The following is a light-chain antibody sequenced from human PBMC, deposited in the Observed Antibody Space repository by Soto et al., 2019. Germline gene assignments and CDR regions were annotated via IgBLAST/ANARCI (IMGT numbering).Light chain of an antibody. Sequence: QSVLTQPASVSGSPGQSINISCTGTNSDVGGFNYVSWYQQLPGKAPKLMIYEVSSRPSGVSNRFSGSKSGNTASLTISGLQAEDEADYYCSSHTSSSTPVVFGGGTKVTVL. J-gene: IGLJ2*01. V-gene: IGLV2-14*01. CDR2: EVS. CDR3: SSHTSSSTPVV. CDR1: NSDVGGFNY.